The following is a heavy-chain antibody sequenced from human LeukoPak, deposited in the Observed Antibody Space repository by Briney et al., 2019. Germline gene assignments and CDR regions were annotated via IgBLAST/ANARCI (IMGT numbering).Heavy chain of an antibody. J-gene: IGHJ4*02. CDR1: GFTFRKHW. V-gene: IGHV3-7*01. CDR2: IREDGNEK. D-gene: IGHD1-26*01. CDR3: VRDYRGGWNDY. Sequence: GGSLRLSCAATGFTFRKHWMSWVRQTVGKGLECVAKIREDGNEKHYVDSVKGRFTISRDNAKNSLLLQMNNLRVDDTAVYYCVRDYRGGWNDYWGQGTLVTVSS.